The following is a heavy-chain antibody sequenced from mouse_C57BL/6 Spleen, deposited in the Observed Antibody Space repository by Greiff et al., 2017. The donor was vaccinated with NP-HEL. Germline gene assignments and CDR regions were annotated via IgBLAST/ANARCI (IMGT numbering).Heavy chain of an antibody. CDR1: GFTFSSYA. J-gene: IGHJ2*01. CDR3: ARGGVTYYFDY. D-gene: IGHD2-1*01. CDR2: ISDGGGYT. Sequence: EVQLMESGGGLVKPGGSLKLSCAASGFTFSSYAMSWVRQTPEKRLEWVATISDGGGYTYYPDNVKGRFTISRDNAKNTLYLQMSHLKSEDTAMYYCARGGVTYYFDYWGQGTTLTVSS. V-gene: IGHV5-4*01.